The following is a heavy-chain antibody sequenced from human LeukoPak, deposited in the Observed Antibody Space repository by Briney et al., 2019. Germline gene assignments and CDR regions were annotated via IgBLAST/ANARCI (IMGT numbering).Heavy chain of an antibody. J-gene: IGHJ4*02. V-gene: IGHV1-24*01. Sequence: ASVKVSCKVSGYTLTELSMHWVRQAPGKGLEWMGGFDPEDGETIYAQKFQGRVTMAEDTSTDTAYMELSSLRSEDTAVYYRATVGLLWFGEFRFWGQGTLVTVSS. CDR2: FDPEDGET. D-gene: IGHD3-10*01. CDR3: ATVGLLWFGEFRF. CDR1: GYTLTELS.